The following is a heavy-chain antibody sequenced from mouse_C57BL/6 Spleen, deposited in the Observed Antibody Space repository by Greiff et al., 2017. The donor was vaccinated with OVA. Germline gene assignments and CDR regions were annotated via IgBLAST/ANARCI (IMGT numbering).Heavy chain of an antibody. V-gene: IGHV5-6*01. CDR3: ARQGDYDYDYYAMDY. CDR1: GFTFSSYG. D-gene: IGHD2-4*01. J-gene: IGHJ4*01. Sequence: EVKVVESGGDLVKPGGSLKLSCAASGFTFSSYGMSWVRQTPDKRLEWVATLSSGGSYTYYPDSVKGRFTISRDNAKNTLYLQMSSLKSEDTAMYYCARQGDYDYDYYAMDYWGQGTSVTVSS. CDR2: LSSGGSYT.